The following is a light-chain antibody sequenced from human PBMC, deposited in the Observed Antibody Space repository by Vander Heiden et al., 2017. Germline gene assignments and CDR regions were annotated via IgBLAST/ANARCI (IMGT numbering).Light chain of an antibody. V-gene: IGKV1-39*01. J-gene: IGKJ5*01. Sequence: DIQMTQSPSSLSASVGDRVTITCRASQSISSYLNWYQQKPGKAPKLLIYAASSLQSGVPSRFSGSGSGTEFTLTISSLQPEDFATYDCQQNDSNPRITFGQGTRLEIK. CDR2: AAS. CDR1: QSISSY. CDR3: QQNDSNPRIT.